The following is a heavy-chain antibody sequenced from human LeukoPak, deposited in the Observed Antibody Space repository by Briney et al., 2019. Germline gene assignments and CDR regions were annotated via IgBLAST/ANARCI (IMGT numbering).Heavy chain of an antibody. CDR3: ARDKISSGTLYYYYMDV. V-gene: IGHV3-7*01. CDR1: GFTFSSYW. D-gene: IGHD6-19*01. J-gene: IGHJ6*03. CDR2: IKQGGSEK. Sequence: GGSLRLSCAASGFTFSSYWMGWVRQAPGKGLEWVANIKQGGSEKYYVDSVKGRFTISRDNAKNSLYLQMNSLRAEDTAVYYCARDKISSGTLYYYYMDVWGKGTTVTVSS.